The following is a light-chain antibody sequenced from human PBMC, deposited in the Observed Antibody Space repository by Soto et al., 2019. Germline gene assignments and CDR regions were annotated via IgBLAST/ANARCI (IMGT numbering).Light chain of an antibody. V-gene: IGLV1-40*01. Sequence: QSVLTQPPSVSLAPGQRVTISCTGSSSNIGAGYDVHWYQQLPGTAPKLLIYGNSNRPSGVSHRFSGSKSGNTASLTISGLQSEDEANYYCSSYTSSSTPYYVCGTGTKVTVL. J-gene: IGLJ1*01. CDR1: SSNIGAGYD. CDR3: SSYTSSSTPYYV. CDR2: GNS.